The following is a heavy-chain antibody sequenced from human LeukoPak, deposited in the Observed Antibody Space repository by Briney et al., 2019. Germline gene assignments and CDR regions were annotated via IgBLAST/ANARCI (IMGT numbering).Heavy chain of an antibody. D-gene: IGHD7-27*01. Sequence: GGSLRLSCAASGFTFSTYAMHWDRQAPGKGLEFVSAINPNGDTTFYANSVKDRFTISRDNSKNTLYLQMGSLRPEDMAVYYCAREMLGMSHYFEYWGQGTLVTVSS. CDR3: AREMLGMSHYFEY. J-gene: IGHJ4*02. V-gene: IGHV3-64*01. CDR2: INPNGDTT. CDR1: GFTFSTYA.